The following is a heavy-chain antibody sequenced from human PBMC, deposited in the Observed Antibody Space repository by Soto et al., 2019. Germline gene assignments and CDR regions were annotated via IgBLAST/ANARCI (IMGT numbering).Heavy chain of an antibody. CDR1: GDSVSSNSAA. Sequence: PSQTLSLTCAISGDSVSSNSAAWNWIRQSPSRGLEWLGRTYYRSKWYNDYAVSVKSRITINPDTSKNQFSLQLNSVTPEDTAVYYCARSRSSDSSGLDAFDIWGQGTMVTVSS. CDR3: ARSRSSDSSGLDAFDI. CDR2: TYYRSKWYN. J-gene: IGHJ3*02. D-gene: IGHD3-22*01. V-gene: IGHV6-1*01.